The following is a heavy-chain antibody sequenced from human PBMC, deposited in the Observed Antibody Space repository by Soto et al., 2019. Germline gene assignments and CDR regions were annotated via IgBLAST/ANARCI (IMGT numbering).Heavy chain of an antibody. CDR3: ARDVGKNY. CDR1: GASVRSYY. Sequence: SETLSLPCSVSGASVRSYYCSWLRQPVGKGLEWIGRIHSSGNLNYNPSLESRVTMSLDTSKNQFSLRLSSLTAADTALYLCARDVGKNYWGQGTRVTVSS. D-gene: IGHD3-10*01. CDR2: IHSSGNL. V-gene: IGHV4-4*07. J-gene: IGHJ4*02.